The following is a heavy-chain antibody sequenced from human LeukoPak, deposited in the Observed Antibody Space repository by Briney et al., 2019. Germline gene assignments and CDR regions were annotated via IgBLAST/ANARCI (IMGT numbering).Heavy chain of an antibody. Sequence: GESLKISCKGSGYSFTSYWIGWVRQMPGKGLEWMGIIYPGDPDTRYSPSFQGQVTISADKSISTAYLQWSSLKASDTAMYYCARRYCSSTSCYTWFDPWGQGTLVTVSS. D-gene: IGHD2-2*02. CDR2: IYPGDPDT. CDR1: GYSFTSYW. J-gene: IGHJ5*02. CDR3: ARRYCSSTSCYTWFDP. V-gene: IGHV5-51*01.